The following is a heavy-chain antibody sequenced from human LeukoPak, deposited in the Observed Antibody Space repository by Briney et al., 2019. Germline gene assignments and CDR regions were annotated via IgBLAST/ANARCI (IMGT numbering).Heavy chain of an antibody. CDR3: ARDSYYYDNSGGSDY. J-gene: IGHJ4*02. CDR2: ISAYNDNT. Sequence: ASVKVSCTASGYTFTSYGINWVRQAPGQGLEWMGWISAYNDNTNYAQKPQGRVTMTTDTSTSTAYMELRSLRSDDTAVYYCARDSYYYDNSGGSDYWGQGTLVTVSS. V-gene: IGHV1-18*01. D-gene: IGHD3-22*01. CDR1: GYTFTSYG.